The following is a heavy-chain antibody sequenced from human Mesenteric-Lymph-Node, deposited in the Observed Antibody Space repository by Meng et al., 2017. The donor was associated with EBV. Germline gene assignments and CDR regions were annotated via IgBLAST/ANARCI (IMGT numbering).Heavy chain of an antibody. CDR3: ARGDSNFDY. V-gene: IGHV4-59*01. CDR1: GGSIRSYY. J-gene: IGHJ4*02. Sequence: QVQLQKSGPGLVKPSETLSLPCTVSGGSIRSYYWSWIRQPPGKGLEWIGDIYYSGRTNYNPSLKSRVTISIDTSKNQFSLKLTSVTAADTAIYYCARGDSNFDYWGQGTLVTVSS. CDR2: IYYSGRT.